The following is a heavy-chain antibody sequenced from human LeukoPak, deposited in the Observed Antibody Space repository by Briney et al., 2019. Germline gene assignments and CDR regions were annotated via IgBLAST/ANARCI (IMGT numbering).Heavy chain of an antibody. CDR1: GGSNSSSRYY. V-gene: IGHV4-31*03. J-gene: IGHJ4*02. CDR3: ARGGDRRGFDY. D-gene: IGHD1-14*01. Sequence: SETLSLTCTVSGGSNSSSRYYWSWIRQHPGKGLEWIGYIYDSGTTYYSPALQSRVTISVDTSDNRFSLKLRSLTAADTAVYYCARGGDRRGFDYWGQGTLVTVSS. CDR2: IYDSGTT.